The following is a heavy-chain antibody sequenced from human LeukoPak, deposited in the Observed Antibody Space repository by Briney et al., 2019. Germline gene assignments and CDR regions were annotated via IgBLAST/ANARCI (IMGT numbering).Heavy chain of an antibody. CDR2: ISGSGGST. V-gene: IGHV3-23*01. CDR3: AKDAHSRRVEYYFDY. Sequence: GGSLRLSCAASGFTFSSYALSWVRQAPGKGLEWVSAISGSGGSTYYADSVKGRFTISRDNSKNTLYLQMNSLRAEDTAVYYCAKDAHSRRVEYYFDYWGQGTLVTVSS. D-gene: IGHD6-13*01. CDR1: GFTFSSYA. J-gene: IGHJ4*02.